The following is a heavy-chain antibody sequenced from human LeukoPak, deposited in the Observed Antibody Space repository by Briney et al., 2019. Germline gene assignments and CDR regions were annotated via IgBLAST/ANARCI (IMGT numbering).Heavy chain of an antibody. D-gene: IGHD5-24*01. V-gene: IGHV4-61*01. J-gene: IGHJ4*02. CDR1: GVSVSSGSYY. CDR3: ARGGGRWLQFPYFDY. Sequence: PSETLSLTCTVSGVSVSSGSYYWSWIRQPPGKGLEWTGYIYYSGSTNYNPSLKSRVTISVDTSKNQFSLKLSSVTAADTAVYYCARGGGRWLQFPYFDYWGQGTLVTVSS. CDR2: IYYSGST.